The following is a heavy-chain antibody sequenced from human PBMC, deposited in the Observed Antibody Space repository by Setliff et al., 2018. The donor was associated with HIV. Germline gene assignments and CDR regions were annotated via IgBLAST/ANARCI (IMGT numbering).Heavy chain of an antibody. CDR2: INHSGST. D-gene: IGHD6-6*01. V-gene: IGHV4-34*01. CDR1: GGSFSGYY. Sequence: PSETLSLTCAVYGGSFSGYYWSWIRQPPGKGLEWIGEINHSGSTNYNPYLKSRFTISVDTSKNHFSLKLRSVTAADTAVYYCARSSIAARAPQRLRYYYGMDVWGQGTTVTVSS. CDR3: ARSSIAARAPQRLRYYYGMDV. J-gene: IGHJ6*02.